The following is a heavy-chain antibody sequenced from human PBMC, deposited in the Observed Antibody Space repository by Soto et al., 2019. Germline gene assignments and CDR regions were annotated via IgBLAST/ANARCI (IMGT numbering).Heavy chain of an antibody. D-gene: IGHD3-10*01. CDR2: IYHTGST. Sequence: SETLSLTCSVSAGSLSNYYWTWIRQSPGKGLEWIGEIYHTGSTKYNPSLKSRVAISVDMSKNQFSLTVRSVTPADTAVYYCARAVLWFGVRYFDYWGQGTLVTVSS. CDR3: ARAVLWFGVRYFDY. V-gene: IGHV4-59*01. J-gene: IGHJ4*02. CDR1: AGSLSNYY.